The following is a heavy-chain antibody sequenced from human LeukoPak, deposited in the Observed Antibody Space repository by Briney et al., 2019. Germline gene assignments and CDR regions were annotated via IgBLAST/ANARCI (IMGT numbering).Heavy chain of an antibody. J-gene: IGHJ6*03. D-gene: IGHD4-17*01. CDR2: ISSSSSYI. Sequence: PGGSLRLSCAASGFTFSNYNMNWVRQAPGKGLEWVSSISSSSSYIYYADSVKGRFTISRDNAKNSLYLQMNSLRAEDTAVYYCARDTLCPRLRCYMDVWGKGTTVTVSS. V-gene: IGHV3-21*01. CDR1: GFTFSNYN. CDR3: ARDTLCPRLRCYMDV.